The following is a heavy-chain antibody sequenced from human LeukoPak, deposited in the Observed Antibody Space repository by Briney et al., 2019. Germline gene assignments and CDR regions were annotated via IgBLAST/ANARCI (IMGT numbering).Heavy chain of an antibody. CDR3: ASVGSGSYPFDY. CDR1: GGTFSSYG. CDR2: IIPIFGTA. D-gene: IGHD3-10*01. V-gene: IGHV1-69*01. Sequence: SVKVSCKASGGTFSSYGISWVRQAPGQGLEWMGGIIPIFGTANYAQKFQGRITTTADVSTRTAYMELSSLRSEDTAVYYCASVGSGSYPFDYWGQGTLVTVSS. J-gene: IGHJ4*02.